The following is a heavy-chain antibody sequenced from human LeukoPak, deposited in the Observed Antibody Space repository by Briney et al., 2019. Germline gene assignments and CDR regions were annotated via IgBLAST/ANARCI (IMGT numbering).Heavy chain of an antibody. V-gene: IGHV3-23*01. CDR1: GFTVSSNY. CDR2: ISGSGDNT. Sequence: GGSLRLSCAASGFTVSSNYMSWVRQAPGEGLEWVSAISGSGDNTYYADSVKGRFTISRDNSKNTLYLQMNSLRAEDTAVYYCVQEAVGGTIPHFAYWGQGTLVTVSS. D-gene: IGHD6-19*01. J-gene: IGHJ4*02. CDR3: VQEAVGGTIPHFAY.